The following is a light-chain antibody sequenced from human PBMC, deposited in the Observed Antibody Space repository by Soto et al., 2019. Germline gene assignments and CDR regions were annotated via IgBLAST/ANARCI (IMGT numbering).Light chain of an antibody. J-gene: IGKJ1*01. V-gene: IGKV1-5*03. CDR2: KAS. CDR1: QTISSW. Sequence: DIQMTQSPSTLSGSVGDRVTITCRASQTISSWLAWYQQKPGKAPKLLIYKASTLKSGVPSRFSGSGSGTEFTLTISSLQPDDFATYCYQYYNSYSEAFGQGTKVELK. CDR3: QYYNSYSEA.